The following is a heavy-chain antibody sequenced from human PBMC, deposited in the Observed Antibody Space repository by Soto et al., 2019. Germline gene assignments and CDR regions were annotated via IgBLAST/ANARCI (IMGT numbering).Heavy chain of an antibody. V-gene: IGHV4-61*03. D-gene: IGHD3-22*01. J-gene: IGHJ4*02. Sequence: SETLSLTCTVIGGSIRSPNFSWSWIRQHPGKGPEWIGYIYYSGSTNYNPSLKSRVTISVDTSKNHFSLKLSSVTAADTAVYYCARLGDYYQAFDYWGQGTLVTVS. CDR1: GGSIRSPNFS. CDR2: IYYSGST. CDR3: ARLGDYYQAFDY.